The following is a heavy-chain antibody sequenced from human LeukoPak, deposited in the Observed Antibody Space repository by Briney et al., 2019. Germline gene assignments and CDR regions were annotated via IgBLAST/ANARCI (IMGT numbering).Heavy chain of an antibody. CDR1: GFTFSSYS. D-gene: IGHD3-10*02. Sequence: RPGGSLRLSCAASGFTFSSYSMIWVRQAPGKGLEWVSSISSSSSYIYYADSVKGRFTISRDNAKNSLYLQMNSLRAEDTAVYYCAELGITMIGGVWGKGTTVTISS. V-gene: IGHV3-21*01. CDR3: AELGITMIGGV. J-gene: IGHJ6*04. CDR2: ISSSSSYI.